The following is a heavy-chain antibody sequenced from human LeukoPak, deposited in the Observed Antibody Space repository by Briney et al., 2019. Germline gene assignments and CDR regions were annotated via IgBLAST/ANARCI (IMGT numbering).Heavy chain of an antibody. CDR2: ISYDGSNK. CDR1: GFTFSSYA. Sequence: PGRSLRLSCAASGFTFSSYAMHWVRQAPGKGLEWVAVISYDGSNKYYADSVKGRFTISRDNSKNTLYLQMYSLRAEDTAVYYCARDGIVVVPAAILRYYYYGMDVWGQGTTVTVSS. CDR3: ARDGIVVVPAAILRYYYYGMDV. V-gene: IGHV3-30-3*01. J-gene: IGHJ6*02. D-gene: IGHD2-2*02.